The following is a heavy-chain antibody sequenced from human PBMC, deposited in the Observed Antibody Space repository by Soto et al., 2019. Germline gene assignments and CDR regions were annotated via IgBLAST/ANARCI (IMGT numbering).Heavy chain of an antibody. CDR1: GFTFSSYA. Sequence: SGGSLRLSCAASGFTFSSYAMSWVRQAPGKGLEWVSTISGGADSTYYADSVKGRFTISRDNSKNTLYLQMNSLRAEDTAVYYCAKAYCGGDCYSVDSWGQGT. D-gene: IGHD2-21*02. J-gene: IGHJ4*02. CDR3: AKAYCGGDCYSVDS. CDR2: ISGGADST. V-gene: IGHV3-23*01.